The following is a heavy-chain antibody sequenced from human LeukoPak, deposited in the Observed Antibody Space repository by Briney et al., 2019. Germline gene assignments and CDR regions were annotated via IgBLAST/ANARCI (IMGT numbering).Heavy chain of an antibody. CDR1: GGSISSSSYY. Sequence: PSETLSLTCTVSGGSISSSSYYWGWIRQPPGKGLEWIGSIYYSGSTYYNPSLKSRVTISVDTSKNQFSLKLSSVTAADTAVYYCARGLGLIGAPGHCGLDYWGQGTLVTVSS. V-gene: IGHV4-39*01. J-gene: IGHJ4*02. CDR2: IYYSGST. D-gene: IGHD6-13*01. CDR3: ARGLGLIGAPGHCGLDY.